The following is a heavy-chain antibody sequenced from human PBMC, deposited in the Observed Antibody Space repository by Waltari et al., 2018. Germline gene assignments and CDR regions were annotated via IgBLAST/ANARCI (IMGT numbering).Heavy chain of an antibody. D-gene: IGHD5-18*01. V-gene: IGHV4-39*01. Sequence: QLQLQESGPGLVKPSETLSLTCTVSGVSISSTPSSWGWIRQPPGKGLEWVGTISYSGSTSYNPSLRSRVTISVDTSKNQFSLNLTSVTAADTAVYYCARAWLWPYNAFDIWGQGTMVTVSS. J-gene: IGHJ3*02. CDR3: ARAWLWPYNAFDI. CDR1: GVSISSTPSS. CDR2: ISYSGST.